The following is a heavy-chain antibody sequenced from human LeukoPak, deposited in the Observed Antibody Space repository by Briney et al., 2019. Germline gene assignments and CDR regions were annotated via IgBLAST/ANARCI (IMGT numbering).Heavy chain of an antibody. J-gene: IGHJ4*02. CDR2: INHSGST. CDR1: GGSFSGYY. V-gene: IGHV4-34*01. CDR3: ARRGGGYYYIMPPYYFDY. D-gene: IGHD3-22*01. Sequence: SETLSLTCAVYGGSFSGYYWSWIRQPPGKGLEWIGEINHSGSTNYNPSLKSRVTISVDTSKNQFSLKLSSVTAADTAVYYCARRGGGYYYIMPPYYFDYWGQGTLVTVSS.